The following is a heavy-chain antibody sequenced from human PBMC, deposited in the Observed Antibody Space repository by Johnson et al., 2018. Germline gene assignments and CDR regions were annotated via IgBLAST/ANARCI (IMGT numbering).Heavy chain of an antibody. Sequence: QVQLVESGAEVKKPGSSVKVSCKASGGTFSSYAISWVRQAPGQGLEWMGGIIPIFGTANYAQKFQGRVTITAEESTSTAYMELSSRRSEDTAVYYCARDLIGVENYYYYYGMDVWGQGTTVTVSS. CDR3: ARDLIGVENYYYYYGMDV. J-gene: IGHJ6*02. CDR2: IIPIFGTA. V-gene: IGHV1-69*01. CDR1: GGTFSSYA.